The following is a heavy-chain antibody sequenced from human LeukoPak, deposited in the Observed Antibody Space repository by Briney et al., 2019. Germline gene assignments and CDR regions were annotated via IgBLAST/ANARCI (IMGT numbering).Heavy chain of an antibody. CDR2: IKQDGSQ. V-gene: IGHV3-7*01. Sequence: PGGSLRLSCAASGFTFSRHWMSWVRQAPGKGLEWVANIKQDGSQDYVDSVKGRFIISRDNAKSSLYLQMNSLRAEDTAVYSCARGPDYGARLDYFDYWGQGTLVTVSS. CDR3: ARGPDYGARLDYFDY. D-gene: IGHD4-17*01. CDR1: GFTFSRHW. J-gene: IGHJ4*02.